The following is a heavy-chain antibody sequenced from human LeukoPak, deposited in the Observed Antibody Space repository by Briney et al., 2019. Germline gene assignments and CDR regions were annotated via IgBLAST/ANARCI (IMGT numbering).Heavy chain of an antibody. V-gene: IGHV1-46*01. CDR3: ARGPGAMGVLDY. D-gene: IGHD1-26*01. CDR2: INPSGGST. CDR1: GYTFTSYY. Sequence: APVKVSCKASGYTFTSYYMHWVRQAPGQGLEWMGIINPSGGSTSYAQKFQGRVTMTRDMSTSTVYMELRSLRSDDTAVYYCARGPGAMGVLDYWGQGTLVTVSS. J-gene: IGHJ4*02.